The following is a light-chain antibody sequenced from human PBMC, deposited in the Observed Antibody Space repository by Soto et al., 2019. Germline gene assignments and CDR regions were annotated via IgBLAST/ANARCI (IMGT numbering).Light chain of an antibody. CDR2: DAS. CDR3: QQYGNSPLT. CDR1: QSVSSSY. J-gene: IGKJ4*01. V-gene: IGKV3-20*01. Sequence: EIGLTQSPGTLSLSPWEIATLSCRASQSVSSSYLAWYQQKPGQAPRLLIYDASSRATGIPDRFSGSGSGTDFTLTISRLEPEDFAVYYCQQYGNSPLTFGGGTKVDIK.